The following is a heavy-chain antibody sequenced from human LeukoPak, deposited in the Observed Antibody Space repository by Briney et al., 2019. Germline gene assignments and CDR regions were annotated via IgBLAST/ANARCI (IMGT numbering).Heavy chain of an antibody. J-gene: IGHJ6*04. Sequence: SEALSLTCAVPGHSISTGYYWGWIRRPPGKGLEWIGSMSHDRGTYYNPSLKSRVTISMATSKNQISLRLTSVTAADTAVYYCASYYASGVSAYNYYGMDVWGKGTTVTVSS. CDR3: ASYYASGVSAYNYYGMDV. V-gene: IGHV4-38-2*01. D-gene: IGHD3-10*01. CDR1: GHSISTGYY. CDR2: MSHDRGT.